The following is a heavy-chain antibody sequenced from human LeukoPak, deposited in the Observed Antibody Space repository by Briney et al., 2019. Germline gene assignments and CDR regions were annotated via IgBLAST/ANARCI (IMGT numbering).Heavy chain of an antibody. CDR2: INAGNGNT. D-gene: IGHD2-2*01. V-gene: IGHV1-3*01. Sequence: ASVKVSCKASGYTFTSYAMHWVRQAPGQRLEWMGWINAGNGNTKYSQKFQGRVTITRDTSASTAYMELSSLRSEDTAVYYCARGRRELKYAPDYWGQGTLVTVSS. CDR1: GYTFTSYA. J-gene: IGHJ4*02. CDR3: ARGRRELKYAPDY.